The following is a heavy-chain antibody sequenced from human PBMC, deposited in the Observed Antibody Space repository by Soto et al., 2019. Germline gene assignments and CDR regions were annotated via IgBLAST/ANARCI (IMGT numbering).Heavy chain of an antibody. J-gene: IGHJ4*02. V-gene: IGHV3-23*01. CDR3: ARVICGPGSCYNDY. CDR1: GFMFSSYV. D-gene: IGHD2-15*01. CDR2: ITDNGGST. Sequence: EVQLLESGGGLVQPGGSLRLSCAASGFMFSSYVMNWVRQAPGKGLEWVSSITDNGGSTYYADSVKGRFTISRDNSKTTLYLQMNSLRADDTAFYSCARVICGPGSCYNDYWGKGTLVTVS.